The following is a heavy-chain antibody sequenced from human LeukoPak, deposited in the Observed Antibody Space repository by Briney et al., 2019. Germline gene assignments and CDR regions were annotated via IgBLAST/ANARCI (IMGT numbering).Heavy chain of an antibody. CDR3: ARLNSGYDYYFDP. V-gene: IGHV4-4*07. D-gene: IGHD5-12*01. CDR2: IYTSGST. CDR1: GGSISSYH. J-gene: IGHJ5*02. Sequence: SETLSLTCTVSGGSISSYHWGWIRQPAGKGLEWIGRIYTSGSTNYNPSLKSRATMSGDTSKNQFSLKLSSVTAADTAVYYCARLNSGYDYYFDPWGQGTLVTVSS.